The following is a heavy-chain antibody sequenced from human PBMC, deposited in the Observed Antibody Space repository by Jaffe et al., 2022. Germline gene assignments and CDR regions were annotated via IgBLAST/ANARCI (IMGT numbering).Heavy chain of an antibody. D-gene: IGHD3-10*01. CDR1: GFNFGAYA. V-gene: IGHV3-49*04. CDR3: TRDDITFSGSGSYYNPAY. J-gene: IGHJ4*02. CDR2: IRSKTHGGTT. Sequence: EVQLVESGGGLVQPGRSLRLSCTTSGFNFGAYAMSWVRQGTGKGLEWVGFIRSKTHGGTTEYAASVRGRFTISRDDSKSIAYLQMNSLTTGDTAVYFCTRDDITFSGSGSYYNPAYWGQGTLVTLSS.